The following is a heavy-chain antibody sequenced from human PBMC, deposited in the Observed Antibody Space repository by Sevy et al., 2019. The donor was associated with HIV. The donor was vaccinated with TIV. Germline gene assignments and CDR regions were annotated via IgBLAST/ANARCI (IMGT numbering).Heavy chain of an antibody. D-gene: IGHD2-21*01. V-gene: IGHV3-64D*06. CDR3: VKGPQRGDKDNAFDI. Sequence: GGSLRLSCSASGFTFSNYAMYWVRQAPGKGLEFVSVISSDGPNTYYADSVKGRFTISRDNSKNRLYLQMSSLRAEDTAVYYWVKGPQRGDKDNAFDIWGQGTMVTVSS. CDR1: GFTFSNYA. J-gene: IGHJ3*02. CDR2: ISSDGPNT.